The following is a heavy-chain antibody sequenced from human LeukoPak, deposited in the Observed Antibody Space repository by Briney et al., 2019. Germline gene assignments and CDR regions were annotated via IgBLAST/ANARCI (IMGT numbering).Heavy chain of an antibody. CDR3: AREWSDPKKFDY. J-gene: IGHJ4*02. V-gene: IGHV1-2*06. Sequence: ASVKVSCKASGYTFTAYYMYWVRQAPGQGLEWMGRINPNSGGTNYAQKFQGRVTMTRDTSISTAYMELTRLRSDDTAVYYCAREWSDPKKFDYWGQGTLVTVSS. D-gene: IGHD1-26*01. CDR2: INPNSGGT. CDR1: GYTFTAYY.